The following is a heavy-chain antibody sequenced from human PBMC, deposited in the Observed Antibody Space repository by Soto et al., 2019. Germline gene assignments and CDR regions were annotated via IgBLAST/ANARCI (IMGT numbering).Heavy chain of an antibody. J-gene: IGHJ4*02. Sequence: GASVKVSCKASGGTFSSYAISWVRQAPGQGLEWMGGIIPIFGTANYAQKFQGRVTITADESTSTAYMELNSLRSEDTAVYYCARVYYDSSGYYPLGFDYWGQGILVTVSS. CDR1: GGTFSSYA. CDR2: IIPIFGTA. D-gene: IGHD3-22*01. V-gene: IGHV1-69*13. CDR3: ARVYYDSSGYYPLGFDY.